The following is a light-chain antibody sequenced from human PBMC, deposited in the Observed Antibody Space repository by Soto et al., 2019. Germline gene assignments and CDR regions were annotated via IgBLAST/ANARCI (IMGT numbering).Light chain of an antibody. CDR3: TSYRTATKRLYV. V-gene: IGLV2-14*01. CDR1: SSDIGGYNF. CDR2: EVS. Sequence: QYALTQPASVSGSPGQSITIYCTGTSSDIGGYNFVSWYQHHPGRAPKLMIYEVSNRPSGVSSRFSGSKSGDTASLTISGLQAEDEADYYCTSYRTATKRLYVFGTGTKLTVL. J-gene: IGLJ1*01.